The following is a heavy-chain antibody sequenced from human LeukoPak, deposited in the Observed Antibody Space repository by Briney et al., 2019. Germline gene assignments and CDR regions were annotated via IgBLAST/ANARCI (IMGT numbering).Heavy chain of an antibody. CDR2: IYYSGST. CDR3: AREYGDTTGVDY. Sequence: GSLRLSCAASGFTFSNAWMSWIRQPPGKGLEWIGYIYYSGSTNYNPSLKSRVTISVDTSKNQFSLKLSSVTAADTAVYYCAREYGDTTGVDYWGQGTLVTVSS. CDR1: GFTFSNAW. J-gene: IGHJ4*02. D-gene: IGHD1-1*01. V-gene: IGHV4-59*01.